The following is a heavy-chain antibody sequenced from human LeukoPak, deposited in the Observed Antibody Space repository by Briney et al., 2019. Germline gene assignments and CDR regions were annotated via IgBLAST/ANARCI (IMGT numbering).Heavy chain of an antibody. D-gene: IGHD3-22*01. CDR1: GYTFTGYY. V-gene: IGHV1-2*02. CDR2: INPNSGGT. J-gene: IGHJ4*02. CDR3: ARVVTMIVVVFDY. Sequence: CASVQVSCKASGYTFTGYYMHWVRQAPGQGLEWMGWINPNSGGTNYAQKFQGRVTMTRDTSISTAYMELSRLRSDDTAVYYCARVVTMIVVVFDYWGQGTLVTVSS.